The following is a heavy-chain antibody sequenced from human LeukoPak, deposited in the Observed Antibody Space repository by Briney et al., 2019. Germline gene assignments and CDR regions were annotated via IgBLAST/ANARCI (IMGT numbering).Heavy chain of an antibody. CDR3: VGLVVPGWFDP. D-gene: IGHD2-15*01. J-gene: IGHJ5*02. V-gene: IGHV4-34*01. CDR1: GGSFIGFH. CDR2: INHSGST. Sequence: SETLSLTCAVYGGSFIGFHWNWIRQPPGKGLEWIGDINHSGSTNYNPSLTSRVTISVDPSKNQFSLNLSSVTAADTAVYYCVGLVVPGWFDPWGQGTLVTVSS.